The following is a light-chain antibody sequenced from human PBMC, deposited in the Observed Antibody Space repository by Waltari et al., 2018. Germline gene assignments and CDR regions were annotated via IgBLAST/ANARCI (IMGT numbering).Light chain of an antibody. CDR3: ALYMGSGIWV. V-gene: IGLV8-61*01. CDR1: SGSVSTTSY. Sequence: SVSPGGTVTLTCALSSGSVSTTSYATWYQQSPGQAPRTLVYKADSRSSGVPDRFSGSILGNKAALTITGAQADDESDYYCALYMGSGIWVFGGGTKLTVL. J-gene: IGLJ3*02. CDR2: KAD.